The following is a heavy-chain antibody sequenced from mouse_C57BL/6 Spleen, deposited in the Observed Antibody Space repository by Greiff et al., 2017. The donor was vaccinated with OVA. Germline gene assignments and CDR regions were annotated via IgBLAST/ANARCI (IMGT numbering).Heavy chain of an antibody. D-gene: IGHD1-1*01. J-gene: IGHJ1*03. CDR1: GFTFSDYY. CDR3: VTTVVAPYWYFDV. V-gene: IGHV5-16*01. Sequence: EVQLVESEGGLVQPGSSMKLSCTASGFTFSDYYMAWVRQVPEKGLEWVANINYDGSSTYYLDSLKSRFIISRDNAKNILYLQMSSLKSEDTATYYSVTTVVAPYWYFDVWGTGTTVTVSS. CDR2: INYDGSST.